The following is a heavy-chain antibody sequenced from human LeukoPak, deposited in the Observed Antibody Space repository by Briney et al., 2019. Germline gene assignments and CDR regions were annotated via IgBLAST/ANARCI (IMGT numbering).Heavy chain of an antibody. CDR2: IWYDGSNK. Sequence: PRGSLRLSCAASGFTFSSYGMHWVRQAPGKGLEWVAVIWYDGSNKYYADSVKGRFTISRDNSKNTLYLQMNSLRAEDTAVYYCAKVGGSGSYYYAFDYWGQGTLVTVSS. D-gene: IGHD3-10*01. J-gene: IGHJ4*02. CDR1: GFTFSSYG. V-gene: IGHV3-30*02. CDR3: AKVGGSGSYYYAFDY.